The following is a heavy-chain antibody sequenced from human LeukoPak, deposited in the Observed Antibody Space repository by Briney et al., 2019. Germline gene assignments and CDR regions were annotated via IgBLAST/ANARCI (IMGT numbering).Heavy chain of an antibody. J-gene: IGHJ4*02. Sequence: PSETLSLTCAVYGGSFSGYYWSWIRQPPGKGLEWIGSIYYSGSTYYNPSLKSRVTISVDTSMNQLSLKLSSVTAADTAVYYCARILYYFDYWGQGTLVTVSS. V-gene: IGHV4-34*01. CDR3: ARILYYFDY. CDR2: IYYSGST. CDR1: GGSFSGYY.